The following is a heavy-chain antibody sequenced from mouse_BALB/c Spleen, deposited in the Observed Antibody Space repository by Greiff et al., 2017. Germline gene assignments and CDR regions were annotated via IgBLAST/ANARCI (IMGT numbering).Heavy chain of an antibody. CDR3: ARSLYYFDY. V-gene: IGHV5-6-5*01. Sequence: DVMLVESGGGLVKPGGSLKLSCAASGFTFSSYAMSWVRQTPEKRLEWVASISSGGSTYYPDSVKGRFTISRDNARNILYLQMSSLRSEDTAMYYCARSLYYFDYWGQGTTLTVSS. CDR1: GFTFSSYA. CDR2: ISSGGST. J-gene: IGHJ2*01.